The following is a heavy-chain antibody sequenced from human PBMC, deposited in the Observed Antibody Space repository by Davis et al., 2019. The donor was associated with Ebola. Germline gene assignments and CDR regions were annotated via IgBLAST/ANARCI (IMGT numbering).Heavy chain of an antibody. Sequence: SETLSLTCAVYGGSFSGYYWSWIRQPPGKGLEWIGEINHSGSTSYNPSLKSRVTISVDTSKNQFSLKLSSVTAADTAVYYCARHRASHRSWVPFDYWGQGTLVTVSS. J-gene: IGHJ4*02. V-gene: IGHV4-34*01. CDR1: GGSFSGYY. D-gene: IGHD2-15*01. CDR3: ARHRASHRSWVPFDY. CDR2: INHSGST.